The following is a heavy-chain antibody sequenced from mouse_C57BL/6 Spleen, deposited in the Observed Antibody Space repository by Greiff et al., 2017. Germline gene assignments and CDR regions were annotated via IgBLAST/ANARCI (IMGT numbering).Heavy chain of an antibody. Sequence: QVQLQQPGTELVKPGASVKLSCKASGYTFTSYWMHWVKQRPGQGLEWIGNINPSNGGTNYNEKFKSKATLTVDKSSSTAYRQLSSLTSEDSAVYYCARDWERYYYAMDYWGQGTSVTVSS. CDR1: GYTFTSYW. V-gene: IGHV1-53*01. D-gene: IGHD4-1*01. CDR3: ARDWERYYYAMDY. CDR2: INPSNGGT. J-gene: IGHJ4*01.